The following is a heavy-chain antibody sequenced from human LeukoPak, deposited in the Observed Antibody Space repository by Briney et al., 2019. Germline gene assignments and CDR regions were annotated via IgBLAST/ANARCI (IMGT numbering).Heavy chain of an antibody. D-gene: IGHD4/OR15-4a*01. CDR3: ARVGRGAFVFDY. J-gene: IGHJ4*02. Sequence: SETLSLTCAVYGGPFSGYYWSWIRQPPGKGLEWIGEINHSGSTNYNPSLKSRVTISVDTSKNQFSLKLSSVTAADTAVYYCARVGRGAFVFDYWGQGTLVTVSS. CDR2: INHSGST. V-gene: IGHV4-34*01. CDR1: GGPFSGYY.